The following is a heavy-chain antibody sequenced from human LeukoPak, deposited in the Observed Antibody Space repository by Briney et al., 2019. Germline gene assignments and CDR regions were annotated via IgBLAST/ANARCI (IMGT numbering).Heavy chain of an antibody. V-gene: IGHV1-69*04. CDR1: GGTFSSYA. CDR3: ASGDDYGGNSSDY. Sequence: SVKVSCKASGGTFSSYAISWVRQAPGQGLEWMGRIIPILGIANYAQKFQGRVTITADKSTSTAYMELSSLRSEDTAVYYCASGDDYGGNSSDYWGQGTLVTVSS. J-gene: IGHJ4*02. CDR2: IIPILGIA. D-gene: IGHD4-23*01.